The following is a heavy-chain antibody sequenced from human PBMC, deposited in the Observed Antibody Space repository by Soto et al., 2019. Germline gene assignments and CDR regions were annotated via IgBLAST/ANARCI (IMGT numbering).Heavy chain of an antibody. CDR2: ISGSGGST. CDR3: AKDGSSYYDILTDLDY. CDR1: GFTFSSYA. J-gene: IGHJ4*02. V-gene: IGHV3-23*01. Sequence: PGGSLRLSCAASGFTFSSYAMSWVRQAPGKGLEWASAISGSGGSTYYADSVKGRFTISRDNSKNTLYLQMNSLRAEDTAVYYCAKDGSSYYDILTDLDYWGQGTLVTVSS. D-gene: IGHD3-9*01.